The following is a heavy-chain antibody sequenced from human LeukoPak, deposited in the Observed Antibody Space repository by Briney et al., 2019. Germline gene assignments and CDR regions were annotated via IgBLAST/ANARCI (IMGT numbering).Heavy chain of an antibody. V-gene: IGHV3-74*01. CDR2: INSDGSST. D-gene: IGHD3-10*01. CDR3: ARKWGSGSYYTDFDY. Sequence: GGSLRLSCAASGFTFSSYSMNWVRQAPGKGLVWVSRINSDGSSTSYADSVKGRFTISRDNAKNTLYLQMNSLRAEDTAVYYCARKWGSGSYYTDFDYWGQGTLVTVSS. J-gene: IGHJ4*02. CDR1: GFTFSSYS.